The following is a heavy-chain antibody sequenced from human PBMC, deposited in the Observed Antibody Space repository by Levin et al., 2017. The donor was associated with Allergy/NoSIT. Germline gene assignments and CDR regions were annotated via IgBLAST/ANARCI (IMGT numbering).Heavy chain of an antibody. J-gene: IGHJ4*02. CDR1: GGSISSGSYY. D-gene: IGHD3-10*01. Sequence: SQTLSLTCTVSGGSISSGSYYWSWIQQPAAKGLEWIGRIYSSGSANYNPSLKSRVTISVDTSKNQFSLKLSSVTAADTAVYYCARAEVGSEHWGQGTLVTVSS. CDR2: IYSSGSA. V-gene: IGHV4-61*02. CDR3: ARAEVGSEH.